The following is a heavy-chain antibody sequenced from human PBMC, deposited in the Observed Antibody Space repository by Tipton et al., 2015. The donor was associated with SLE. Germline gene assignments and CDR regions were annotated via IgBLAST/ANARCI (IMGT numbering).Heavy chain of an antibody. Sequence: TLSRTCTVSGDSISSDGNYWGWIRQPPGKGLEWIGSIYHSGKTYYNPSLKSRVTISMDTSKHQFSLRLSSVTAADTAVYYCARTRGMTGSRFYFDYWGQGTLATVSS. V-gene: IGHV4-39*07. J-gene: IGHJ4*02. CDR3: ARTRGMTGSRFYFDY. CDR2: IYHSGKT. D-gene: IGHD3-9*01. CDR1: GDSISSDGNY.